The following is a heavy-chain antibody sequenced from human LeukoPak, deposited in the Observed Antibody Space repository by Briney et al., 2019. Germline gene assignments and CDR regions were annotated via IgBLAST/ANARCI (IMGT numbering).Heavy chain of an antibody. D-gene: IGHD6-13*01. J-gene: IGHJ4*02. CDR1: GFTFDHYG. V-gene: IGHV3-20*04. Sequence: GGSLRLSCAASGFTFDHYGMSWVRQAPGKGLEWVSGINWNGGSTGYADSVKGRFTISRDNAKNSLYLQMNSLRAEDAALYYCARDVGSSWYEDYWGQGTLVTVSS. CDR3: ARDVGSSWYEDY. CDR2: INWNGGST.